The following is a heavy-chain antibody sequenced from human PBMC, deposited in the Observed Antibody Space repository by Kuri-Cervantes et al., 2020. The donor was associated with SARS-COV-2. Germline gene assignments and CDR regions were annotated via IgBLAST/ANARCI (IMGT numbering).Heavy chain of an antibody. Sequence: GESLKISCAASGFTFSSYWMHWVRQAPGKGLEWVAFIRYDGSNKYYADSVKGRFTISRDNSKNTLYLQMNSLRAEDTAVYYCAKVDYWGQGTLVTVSS. CDR1: GFTFSSYW. J-gene: IGHJ4*02. CDR3: AKVDY. V-gene: IGHV3-30*02. CDR2: IRYDGSNK.